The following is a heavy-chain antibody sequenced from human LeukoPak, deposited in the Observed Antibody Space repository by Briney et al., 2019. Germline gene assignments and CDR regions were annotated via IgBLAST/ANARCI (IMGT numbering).Heavy chain of an antibody. Sequence: SETLSLTCTVSGGSISSYYWSWIRQPAGKGLEWIGRIYTSGSTNYNPSLKSRVTMSVDTSKNQFSLKLSSVTAADTAVYYCARAADSSSWRGGKSGYYFDYWGQGTLVTVSS. CDR3: ARAADSSSWRGGKSGYYFDY. CDR1: GGSISSYY. CDR2: IYTSGST. V-gene: IGHV4-4*07. J-gene: IGHJ4*02. D-gene: IGHD6-13*01.